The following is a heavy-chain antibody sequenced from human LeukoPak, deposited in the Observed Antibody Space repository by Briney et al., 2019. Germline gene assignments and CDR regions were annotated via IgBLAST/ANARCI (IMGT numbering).Heavy chain of an antibody. D-gene: IGHD4-23*01. Sequence: GGSLRLSCAASEFTYSAYALSWVRHTPGKGLEWVSTISGDGSSTFYADSVKGRFTISRDDSKTTLFLQMNSLRAEDTAIYYCARRYGGWGAFDIWGQGTVVTVSS. J-gene: IGHJ3*02. CDR3: ARRYGGWGAFDI. CDR1: EFTYSAYA. CDR2: ISGDGSST. V-gene: IGHV3-23*01.